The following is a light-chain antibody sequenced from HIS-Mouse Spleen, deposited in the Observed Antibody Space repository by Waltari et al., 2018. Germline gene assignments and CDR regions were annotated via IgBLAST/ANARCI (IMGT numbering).Light chain of an antibody. J-gene: IGKJ1*01. V-gene: IGKV3-20*01. Sequence: EIVLTQSPGTLSLSPGERATLSCRASQSVSSSYLAWYQQKPGQAPRLLIYGASSRATCIPDRFSGSGSGTDFTLTISRLEPEDFAVYYCQQYGSSPETFGQGTNVEIK. CDR3: QQYGSSPET. CDR1: QSVSSSY. CDR2: GAS.